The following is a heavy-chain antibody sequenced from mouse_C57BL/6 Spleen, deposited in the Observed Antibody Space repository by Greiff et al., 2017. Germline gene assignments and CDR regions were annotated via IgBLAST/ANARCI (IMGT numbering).Heavy chain of an antibody. V-gene: IGHV5-9*01. CDR3: ARRGYDYDGGVFDY. CDR2: ISGGGGNT. CDR1: GFTFSSYT. J-gene: IGHJ2*01. D-gene: IGHD2-4*01. Sequence: EVQGVESGGGLVKPGGSLKLSCAASGFTFSSYTMSWVRQTPEKRLEWVATISGGGGNTYYPDSVKGRFTISRDNAKNTLYLQMSSLRSEDTALYYCARRGYDYDGGVFDYWGQGTTLTVSS.